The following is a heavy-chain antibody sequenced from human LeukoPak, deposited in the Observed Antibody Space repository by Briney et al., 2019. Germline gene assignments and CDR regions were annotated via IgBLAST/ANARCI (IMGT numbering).Heavy chain of an antibody. V-gene: IGHV3-7*01. CDR1: GFTFSSYW. Sequence: GGSLRLSCAASGFTFSSYWMSWVRQAPGKGLEWIANIKQDGSEKYYVDSVKGRFTISRDNAKNSLYLQMNSLRAEDTAVDYSANFRIVGTSHDAFDFWGQARMVTVSS. J-gene: IGHJ3*01. CDR2: IKQDGSEK. D-gene: IGHD1-26*01. CDR3: ANFRIVGTSHDAFDF.